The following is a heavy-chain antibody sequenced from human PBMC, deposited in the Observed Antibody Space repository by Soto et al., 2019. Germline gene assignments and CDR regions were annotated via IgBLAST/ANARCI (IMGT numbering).Heavy chain of an antibody. V-gene: IGHV3-23*01. CDR2: ISGSGGST. D-gene: IGHD6-19*01. J-gene: IGHJ6*02. CDR1: GFTFSSYA. Sequence: EVQLLESGGGLVQPGGSLRLSCAASGFTFSSYAMSWVRQAPGKGLEWVSAISGSGGSTYYADSVKGRFTISRDNSKNTLYLQMNSLRAEDTAVYYCAKAPAEYSSGWYIRDKAYYYYYGMDVWGQGTTVTVSS. CDR3: AKAPAEYSSGWYIRDKAYYYYYGMDV.